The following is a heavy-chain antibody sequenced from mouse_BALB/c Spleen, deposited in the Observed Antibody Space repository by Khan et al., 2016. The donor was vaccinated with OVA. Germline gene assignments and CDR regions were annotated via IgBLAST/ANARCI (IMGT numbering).Heavy chain of an antibody. Sequence: QVRLQQSGAELLKPGASVKISCKATGYTLSNYWIEWVKQRPGHGIEWIGEFLPGSGNANYNERFKGKATFASDASSNTAYMQLSSLTSEDSAVYFCARMKYSSRNYFDSWGQGTILTVSS. CDR2: FLPGSGNA. CDR1: GYTLSNYW. V-gene: IGHV1-9*01. CDR3: ARMKYSSRNYFDS. J-gene: IGHJ2*01. D-gene: IGHD1-1*01.